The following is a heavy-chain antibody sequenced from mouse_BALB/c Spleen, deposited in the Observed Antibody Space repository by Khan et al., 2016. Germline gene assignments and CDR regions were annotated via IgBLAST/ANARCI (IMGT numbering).Heavy chain of an antibody. J-gene: IGHJ3*01. D-gene: IGHD2-13*01. CDR3: AREDGDYEAY. CDR1: GYTFSSYW. Sequence: QVQLKQSGAELMKPGASVKISCKATGYTFSSYWIEWVKQRPGHGLEWIGEILPGSGSTNYNEKFKGKATFTADTSSNTAYMQLSSLTSEDSAVYYCAREDGDYEAYWGQGTLVTVSA. CDR2: ILPGSGST. V-gene: IGHV1-9*01.